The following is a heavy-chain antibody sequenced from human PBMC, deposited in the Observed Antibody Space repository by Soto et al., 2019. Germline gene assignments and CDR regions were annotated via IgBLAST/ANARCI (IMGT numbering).Heavy chain of an antibody. Sequence: ASVKVSCKVSGYTLTELSMHWVRQAPGKGLEWMGGFDPEDGETIYAQKFQGRVTMTEDTSTDTAYMELSSLRSEDTAVYYCATFPIQWLDRHQYHHSCPAPRATDS. CDR1: GYTLTELS. V-gene: IGHV1-24*01. CDR2: FDPEDGET. J-gene: IGHJ5*01. D-gene: IGHD1-26*01. CDR3: ATFPIQWLDRHQYHHSCPAPRATDS.